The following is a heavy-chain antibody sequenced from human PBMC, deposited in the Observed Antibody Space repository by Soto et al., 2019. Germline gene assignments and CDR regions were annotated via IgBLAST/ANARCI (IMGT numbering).Heavy chain of an antibody. D-gene: IGHD3-22*01. V-gene: IGHV4-39*01. CDR2: IYYSGST. CDR3: ARHRRAYYYDSSGYYGY. J-gene: IGHJ4*02. Sequence: SETLSLTCTVSGGSISSSSYYRGWIRQPPGKGLEWIGSIYYSGSTYYNPSLKSRVTISVDTSKNQFSLKLSSVTAADTAVYYCARHRRAYYYDSSGYYGYWGQGTLVTVSS. CDR1: GGSISSSSYY.